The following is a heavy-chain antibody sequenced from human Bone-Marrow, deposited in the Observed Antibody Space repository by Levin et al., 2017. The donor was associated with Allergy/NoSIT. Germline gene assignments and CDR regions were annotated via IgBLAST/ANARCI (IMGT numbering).Heavy chain of an antibody. Sequence: SQTLSLTCTVSGYSIRGSAYYWGWIRQPPGKGLEWIGSINHSGSTYYNPSLKSRVTISVDTSKSQFSLKLSSVTAADTAVYYCARAGRYDYWGHGALVTVSS. CDR1: GYSIRGSAYY. CDR3: ARAGRYDY. D-gene: IGHD3-9*01. J-gene: IGHJ4*01. CDR2: INHSGST. V-gene: IGHV4-39*07.